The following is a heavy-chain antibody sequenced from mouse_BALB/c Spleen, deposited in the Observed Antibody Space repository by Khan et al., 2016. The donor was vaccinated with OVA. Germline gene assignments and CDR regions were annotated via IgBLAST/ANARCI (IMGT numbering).Heavy chain of an antibody. CDR1: GFNIKDTY. CDR3: SYTYHLNAMDY. V-gene: IGHV14-3*02. J-gene: IGHJ4*01. CDR2: IDPANGSP. Sequence: EVQLQESGAELVKPGASVKLSCIVSGFNIKDTYIHWVKQRPEQGLDWIGRIDPANGSPKYDPKFQGKATITADTSSNTAYLQRSSLKSEDNAVYYCSYTYHLNAMDYWGQGTSVTISS.